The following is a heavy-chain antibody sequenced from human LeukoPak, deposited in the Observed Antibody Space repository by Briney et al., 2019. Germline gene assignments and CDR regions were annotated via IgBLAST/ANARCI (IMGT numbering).Heavy chain of an antibody. J-gene: IGHJ4*02. V-gene: IGHV3-48*01. CDR3: ARDTVAAAGED. CDR2: ISSSSSTI. Sequence: PGGSLRLSCAASGFTFSAYAMSWVRQAPGKGLEWVSYISSSSSTIYYADSVKGRFTISRDNAKNSLYLQMNSLRAEDTAVYYCARDTVAAAGEDWGQGTLVTVSS. CDR1: GFTFSAYA. D-gene: IGHD6-13*01.